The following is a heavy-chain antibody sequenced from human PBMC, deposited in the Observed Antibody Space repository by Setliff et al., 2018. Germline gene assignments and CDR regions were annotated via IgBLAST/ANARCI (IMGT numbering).Heavy chain of an antibody. Sequence: GSLRLSCATSGFTFRDYSMVWVRQAPGKGLEWVSYISSGSISTTHYADSVRGRFTVSRDNAKNTLYLEMNNLRAEDSAVYYCARRGTTAFDFWGLGTLVTVSS. D-gene: IGHD4-4*01. CDR3: ARRGTTAFDF. CDR2: ISSGSISTT. CDR1: GFTFRDYS. V-gene: IGHV3-48*01. J-gene: IGHJ4*02.